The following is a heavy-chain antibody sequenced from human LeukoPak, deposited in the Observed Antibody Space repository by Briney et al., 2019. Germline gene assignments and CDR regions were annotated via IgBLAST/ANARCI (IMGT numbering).Heavy chain of an antibody. CDR3: ARGRGRYAPMDV. CDR2: INPNSGGT. Sequence: ASVTVSCKASGYTFTGYYMHWVRQAPGQGLEWMGWINPNSGGTNYAQKFQGRVTMTRDTSISRAYMELSRLRSDDTAVYYCARGRGRYAPMDVWGKGTTVTVSS. J-gene: IGHJ6*03. D-gene: IGHD6-19*01. V-gene: IGHV1-2*02. CDR1: GYTFTGYY.